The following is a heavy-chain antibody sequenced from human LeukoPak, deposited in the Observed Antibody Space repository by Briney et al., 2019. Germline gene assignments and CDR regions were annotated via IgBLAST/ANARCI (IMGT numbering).Heavy chain of an antibody. CDR3: AKDPSHTYYFDY. V-gene: IGHV3-23*01. CDR1: GFTFSNAW. J-gene: IGHJ4*02. Sequence: GGSLRLSCAASGFTFSNAWMSWVRQAPGKGLEWVSAISGSGGSTYYADSVKGRFTISRDNSKNTLYLQMNSLRAVDTAVYYCAKDPSHTYYFDYWGQGTLVTVSS. CDR2: ISGSGGST.